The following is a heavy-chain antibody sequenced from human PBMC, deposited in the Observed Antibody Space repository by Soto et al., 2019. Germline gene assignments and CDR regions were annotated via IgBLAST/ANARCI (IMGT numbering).Heavy chain of an antibody. CDR2: ISGSSGNA. Sequence: QVQLVQSGAEVKNPGDSVKVSCKTSGYTFTKYGVGWVRQAPGQGLEWMGWISGSSGNANYAEKVQGKSTLTTDTXXXXXXXXXXXXXXXXXXXXXXXXXMAGIGGEYEYWGQGNLVTVSS. CDR3: XXXMAGIGGEYEY. CDR1: GYTFTKYG. V-gene: IGHV1-18*01. D-gene: IGHD3-16*01. J-gene: IGHJ4*02.